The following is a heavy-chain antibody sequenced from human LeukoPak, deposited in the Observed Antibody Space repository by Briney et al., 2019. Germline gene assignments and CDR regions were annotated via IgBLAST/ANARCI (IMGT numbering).Heavy chain of an antibody. CDR2: ISWNSGSI. D-gene: IGHD4-17*01. CDR3: AKERDDYGDYGFDY. V-gene: IGHV3-9*01. J-gene: IGHJ4*02. CDR1: GFTFDDYA. Sequence: GGSLRLSCAASGFTFDDYAMHWVRQAPGKGLEWVSGISWNSGSIGYADSVKGRFTISRDNAKNSLYLQMNSLRAEDTAVYYCAKERDDYGDYGFDYWGQGTLVTVSS.